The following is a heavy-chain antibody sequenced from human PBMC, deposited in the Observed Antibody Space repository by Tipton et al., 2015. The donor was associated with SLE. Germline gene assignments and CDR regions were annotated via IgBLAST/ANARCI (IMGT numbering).Heavy chain of an antibody. CDR2: IWYDGSNE. D-gene: IGHD1-26*01. CDR3: AKGGGVSGSYLVATSN. CDR1: GFSFSNYG. V-gene: IGHV3-33*06. J-gene: IGHJ4*02. Sequence: QLVQSGGGVVQPGKSLRLSCAASGFSFSNYGMHWVRQAPGKGLEWVAVIWYDGSNEYYADSVKGRFTISRDNSKNTLYLQNNSLRPEDAAVYYCAKGGGVSGSYLVATSNWGQGSLVTVSS.